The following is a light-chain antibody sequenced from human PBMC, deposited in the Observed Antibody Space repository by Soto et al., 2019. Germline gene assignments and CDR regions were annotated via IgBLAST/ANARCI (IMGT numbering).Light chain of an antibody. CDR3: SAWDDSLNGEV. CDR2: YDD. CDR1: SSNIGNHA. Sequence: QPVLTQPPSVSEAPRQRVTISCSGSSSNIGNHAVNWYQQLPGKAPKLLIYYDDLLPSGVSDRFSGSRSGTSASLAISGLQSEDEADYYCSAWDDSLNGEVFGGGTKVTVL. J-gene: IGLJ2*01. V-gene: IGLV1-36*01.